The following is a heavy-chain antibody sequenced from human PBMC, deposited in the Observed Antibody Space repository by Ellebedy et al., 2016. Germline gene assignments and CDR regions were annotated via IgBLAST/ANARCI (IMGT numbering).Heavy chain of an antibody. D-gene: IGHD3-10*01. CDR3: AVLWFGDPYGLDV. Sequence: SVKVSXKASGGTFRTLQIMWVRQAPGQGLEWLGGIVPMFGKADHAQRFEDRVTITADESTTTVYLELTSLRSDDTAMYFCAVLWFGDPYGLDVWGQGTTVTVSS. J-gene: IGHJ6*02. V-gene: IGHV1-69*13. CDR1: GGTFRTLQ. CDR2: IVPMFGKA.